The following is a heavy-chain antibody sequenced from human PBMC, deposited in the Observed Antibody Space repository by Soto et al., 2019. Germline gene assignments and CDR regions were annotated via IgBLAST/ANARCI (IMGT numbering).Heavy chain of an antibody. CDR2: ISGSGGST. CDR1: GFTFSSYA. J-gene: IGHJ3*02. CDR3: AKLTGWFGAFDI. Sequence: EVQLLESGGGLVQPGGSLRLYCAASGFTFSSYAMSWVRQAPGKGLEWVSAISGSGGSTYYADSVKGRFTISRDNSKNTLYLQMNSLRAEDTAVYYCAKLTGWFGAFDIWGQGTMVTVSS. D-gene: IGHD3-10*01. V-gene: IGHV3-23*01.